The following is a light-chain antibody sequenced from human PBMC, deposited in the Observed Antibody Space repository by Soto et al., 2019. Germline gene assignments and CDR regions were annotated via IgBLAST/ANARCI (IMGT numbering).Light chain of an antibody. V-gene: IGLV2-14*01. Sequence: QSALTQPASVSGSPGQSITISCTGTTSDVGAYNYVSWYRQHPGKAPKLRIYEVNNRPSGVSARFSGSKSGNSASLTISGLQAEDEADSYCSSYTRSNTWVFGGGTQLTVL. CDR3: SSYTRSNTWV. CDR2: EVN. J-gene: IGLJ3*02. CDR1: TSDVGAYNY.